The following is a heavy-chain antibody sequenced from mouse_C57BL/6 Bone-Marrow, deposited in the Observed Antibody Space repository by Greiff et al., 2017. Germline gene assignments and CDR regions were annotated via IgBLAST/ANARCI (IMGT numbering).Heavy chain of an antibody. Sequence: EVMLVESGEGLVKPGGSLKLSCAASGFTFSSYAMSWVRQTPGKRLEWVAYISSGGDYIYYADTVKGRFTISRDNARNTLYLQMSSLKSEDTAMYYCTRGYGSSLYAMDYWGQGTSVTVSS. J-gene: IGHJ4*01. D-gene: IGHD1-1*01. CDR2: ISSGGDYI. V-gene: IGHV5-9-1*02. CDR1: GFTFSSYA. CDR3: TRGYGSSLYAMDY.